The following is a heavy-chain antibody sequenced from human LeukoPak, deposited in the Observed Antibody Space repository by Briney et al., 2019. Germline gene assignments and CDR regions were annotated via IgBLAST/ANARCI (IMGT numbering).Heavy chain of an antibody. D-gene: IGHD2-15*01. J-gene: IGHJ5*02. V-gene: IGHV1-2*04. CDR2: INPNSGGT. Sequence: ASVKVSCKASGYTFTGYYIFWVRQAPGQGLKWMGRINPNSGGTQYAQEFQGWVTMTRDTSISTAYMELSRLRSDDTAVYYCARGYCSGGGCYSVENWFDPWGQGTLVTVSS. CDR1: GYTFTGYY. CDR3: ARGYCSGGGCYSVENWFDP.